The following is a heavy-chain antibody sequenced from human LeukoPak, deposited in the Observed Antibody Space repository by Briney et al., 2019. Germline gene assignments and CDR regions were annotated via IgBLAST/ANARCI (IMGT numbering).Heavy chain of an antibody. D-gene: IGHD1-1*01. CDR3: ARARSGTVAAIGYYFDY. Sequence: QTLSLTCAISGDSVSSNSAAWNWIRQSSSRGLEWLGRTYYRSKWYNDYAVSVKSRITINPDTSKNQFSLQLNSVTPEDTAVYYCARARSGTVAAIGYYFDYWGQGTLVTVSS. CDR1: GDSVSSNSAA. J-gene: IGHJ4*02. V-gene: IGHV6-1*01. CDR2: TYYRSKWYN.